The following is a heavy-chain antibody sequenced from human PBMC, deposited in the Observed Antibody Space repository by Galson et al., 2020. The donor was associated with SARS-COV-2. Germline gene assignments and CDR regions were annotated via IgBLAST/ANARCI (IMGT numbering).Heavy chain of an antibody. V-gene: IGHV5-51*01. Sequence: GESLKISCKGSGYSFTSYWIGWVRQMPGKGLEWMGIIYPGDSDTRYSPSFQGQVTISADKSISTAYLQWSSLKASDTAMYYCARQPSIAAAEDLYYYYYYGMDVWGQGTTVTVSS. D-gene: IGHD6-13*01. J-gene: IGHJ6*02. CDR2: IYPGDSDT. CDR3: ARQPSIAAAEDLYYYYYYGMDV. CDR1: GYSFTSYW.